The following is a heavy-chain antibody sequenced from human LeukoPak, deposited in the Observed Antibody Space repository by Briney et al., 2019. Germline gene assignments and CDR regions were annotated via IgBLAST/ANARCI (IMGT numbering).Heavy chain of an antibody. CDR1: GFTFSSYE. J-gene: IGHJ6*02. D-gene: IGHD3-10*01. V-gene: IGHV3-23*01. CDR2: ILGSGGGT. CDR3: ATTPGAYYYYHMDV. Sequence: GGSLRLSCAASGFTFSSYEMNWVRQAPGKGLEWVSAILGSGGGTYYTDSVKGRSTISRDNSKNTLYLQMNSLRAEDTAVYYRATTPGAYYYYHMDVWGQGTTVTVSS.